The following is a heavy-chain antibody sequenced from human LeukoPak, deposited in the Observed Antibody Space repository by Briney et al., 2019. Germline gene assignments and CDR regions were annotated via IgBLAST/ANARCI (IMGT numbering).Heavy chain of an antibody. Sequence: GGSLRLSCAASGFTFSDYYMSWIRQAPGKGLEWVSYISKSGDTTVYADSVKGRFSISRDNAKNSLYLQMNSLRIEDAAVYYCMGGRGWLPENWGQGTLVTVSS. V-gene: IGHV3-11*04. J-gene: IGHJ4*02. D-gene: IGHD3-22*01. CDR2: ISKSGDTT. CDR1: GFTFSDYY. CDR3: MGGRGWLPEN.